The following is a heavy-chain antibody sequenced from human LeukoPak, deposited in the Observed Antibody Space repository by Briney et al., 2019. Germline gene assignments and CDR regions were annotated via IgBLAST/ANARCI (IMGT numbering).Heavy chain of an antibody. CDR3: AKGATTVDYYFDY. CDR1: GFTFSTYS. V-gene: IGHV3-21*01. J-gene: IGHJ4*02. CDR2: ISTTSTYI. D-gene: IGHD4-23*01. Sequence: GGSLRLSCAASGFTFSTYSMNWVRQAPGKGLEWVSSISTTSTYIHYADSVKGRFTISRDNSKNTLYLQMNSLRAEDTAVYYCAKGATTVDYYFDYWGQGTLVTVSS.